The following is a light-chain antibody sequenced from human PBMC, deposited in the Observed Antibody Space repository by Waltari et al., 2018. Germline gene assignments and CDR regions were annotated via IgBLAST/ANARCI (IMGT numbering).Light chain of an antibody. CDR2: GHT. J-gene: IGLJ3*02. CDR3: QSFDSSLSASV. CDR1: SSNFGAGSV. V-gene: IGLV1-40*01. Sequence: QSVLTQPPAMSGAPGQKVTIPCTGASSNFGAGSVVPRYQPFPGAAPKLLIFGHTNRASGVPGRFSGSKSGTSASLAIAGLQSEDEAVYYCQSFDSSLSASVFGGGTKLTVL.